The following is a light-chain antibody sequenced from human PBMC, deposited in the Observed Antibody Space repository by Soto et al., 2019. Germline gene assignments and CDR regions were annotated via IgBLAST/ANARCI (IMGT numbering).Light chain of an antibody. CDR1: QVISSW. Sequence: IQMTQSPSSVSAAVGDRVTITCRASQVISSWLAWYQQRPGTAPKLLIYGATTLRSGVPSRFSGSESGTLFTLTITSLQPEDSATYYCQQANSFPLTFGQGTRLEIK. CDR3: QQANSFPLT. CDR2: GAT. J-gene: IGKJ5*01. V-gene: IGKV1-12*01.